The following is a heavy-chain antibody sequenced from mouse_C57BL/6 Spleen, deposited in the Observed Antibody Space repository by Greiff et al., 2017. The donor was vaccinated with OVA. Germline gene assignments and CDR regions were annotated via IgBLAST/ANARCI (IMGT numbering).Heavy chain of an antibody. J-gene: IGHJ1*03. CDR2: IDPNSGGT. V-gene: IGHV1-72*01. CDR1: GYTFTSYW. D-gene: IGHD2-4*01. Sequence: QVHVKQPGAELVKPGASVKLSCKASGYTFTSYWMHWVKQRPGRGLEWIGRIDPNSGGTKYNEKFKSKATLTVDKPSSTAYMQLSSLTSEDSAVYYCASLLRGDFDVWGTGTTVTVSS. CDR3: ASLLRGDFDV.